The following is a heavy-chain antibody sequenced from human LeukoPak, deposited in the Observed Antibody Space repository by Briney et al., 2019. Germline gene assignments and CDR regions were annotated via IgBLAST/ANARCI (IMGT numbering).Heavy chain of an antibody. V-gene: IGHV4-39*07. Sequence: SGTLSLTCTVSGGSISSSSYYWGWIRQPPGKGLEWIGSIYYSGSTYYNPSLKSRVTISVDTSKNQFSLKLSSVTAADTAVYYCARTYYYDSSGYYYSQPNWFDPWGQGTLVTVSS. D-gene: IGHD3-22*01. CDR3: ARTYYYDSSGYYYSQPNWFDP. CDR1: GGSISSSSYY. J-gene: IGHJ5*02. CDR2: IYYSGST.